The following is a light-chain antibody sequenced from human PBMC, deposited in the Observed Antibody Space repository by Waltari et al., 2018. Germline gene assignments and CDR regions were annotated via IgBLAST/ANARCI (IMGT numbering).Light chain of an antibody. J-gene: IGKJ4*01. Sequence: DIVMTQSPDSLAVSLGERAAINCKSSQTVLYSSNNKNYVAWHQQKPGQPPKLLIYWASTRESGVPDRFSGSGSGTHFTLTISSLQAEDVAVYYCQQYYSSVTFGGGTKVEIK. CDR1: QTVLYSSNNKNY. CDR2: WAS. CDR3: QQYYSSVT. V-gene: IGKV4-1*01.